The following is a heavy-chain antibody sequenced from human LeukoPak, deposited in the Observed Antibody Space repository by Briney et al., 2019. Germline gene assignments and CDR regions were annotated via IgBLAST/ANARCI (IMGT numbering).Heavy chain of an antibody. CDR3: ARSLLSAGSGSYGFDP. V-gene: IGHV4-30-4*01. CDR2: IYYSGST. CDR1: GGSISSGDYY. J-gene: IGHJ5*02. D-gene: IGHD3-10*01. Sequence: ASQTLSLTCSVSGGSISSGDYYWSWIRQPPGQGLEWIGHIYYSGSTHHNPSLKSRVTISVDTSKNQFSLKLSSVTATDTAVYYCARSLLSAGSGSYGFDPWGQGTLVTVSS.